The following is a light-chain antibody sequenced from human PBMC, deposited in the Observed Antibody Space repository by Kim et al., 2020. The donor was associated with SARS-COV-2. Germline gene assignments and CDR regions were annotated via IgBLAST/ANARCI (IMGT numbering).Light chain of an antibody. CDR1: QRISSS. Sequence: DIQMTQSPSSLSASVGDRVTITCRTSQRISSSLNWYQQKPGTAPKLLIYAASGLQSGVPSRFSGSGSGTDFTLTINGLQPEDFVTYFCQQRYTFPRTFGQGTKVDIK. CDR2: AAS. J-gene: IGKJ1*01. V-gene: IGKV1-39*01. CDR3: QQRYTFPRT.